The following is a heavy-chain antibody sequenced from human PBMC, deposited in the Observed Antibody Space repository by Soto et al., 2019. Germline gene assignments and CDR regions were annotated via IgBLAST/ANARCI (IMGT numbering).Heavy chain of an antibody. D-gene: IGHD6-13*01. J-gene: IGHJ4*02. V-gene: IGHV3-53*01. CDR3: ARSLGRSSWYDY. CDR1: GFTVSSNY. CDR2: IYSGGST. Sequence: GESLKISCAASGFTVSSNYMSWVRQAPGKGLEWVSVIYSGGSTYYADSVKGRFTISRDNSKNTLYLQMNSLRAEDTAVYYCARSLGRSSWYDYWGQGTLVTVSS.